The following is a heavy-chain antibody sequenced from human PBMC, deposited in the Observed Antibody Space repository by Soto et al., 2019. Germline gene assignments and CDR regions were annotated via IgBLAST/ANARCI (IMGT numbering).Heavy chain of an antibody. J-gene: IGHJ4*02. CDR1: GYTFTSYA. Sequence: SCKASGYTFTSYAMHWVRQAPGQRLEWVSYISSSGNTIYYADSVKGRFTISRDNGKNSLYLQMSSLRAEDTAVYYCARDSRYCTNGVCFVDYWGQGTLVTVSS. CDR2: ISSSGNTI. CDR3: ARDSRYCTNGVCFVDY. V-gene: IGHV3-48*03. D-gene: IGHD2-8*01.